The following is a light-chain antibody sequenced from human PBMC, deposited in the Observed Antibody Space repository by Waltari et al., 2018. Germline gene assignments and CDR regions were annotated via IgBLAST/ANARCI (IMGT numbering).Light chain of an antibody. J-gene: IGLJ3*02. CDR1: SSDAGGYTY. V-gene: IGLV2-14*03. CDR2: DVS. Sequence: QSALTQPASVSVSPGQSITISCTGTSSDAGGYTYVSWYQQHPGKAPQPMVYDVSIRPSGFTNRLSGYKSGNTAALTISELQAEDEADYYCRSYTSSSTWVVGGGTKLTVL. CDR3: RSYTSSSTWV.